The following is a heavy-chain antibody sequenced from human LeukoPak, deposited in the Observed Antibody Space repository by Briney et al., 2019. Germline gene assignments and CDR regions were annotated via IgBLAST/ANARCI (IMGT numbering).Heavy chain of an antibody. D-gene: IGHD5-18*01. J-gene: IGHJ4*02. CDR1: VYTLTSNY. CDR3: ARMGMDPAMITDFFDY. CDR2: IHPSGGST. Sequence: ASVKVSFKASVYTLTSNYLHWVRQAPGQGLEWMGVIHPSGGSTHYAQKFQGRLTVTRDTSTTTVYMELSSLRSEDTAVYYCARMGMDPAMITDFFDYWGQGTLVTVSS. V-gene: IGHV1-46*01.